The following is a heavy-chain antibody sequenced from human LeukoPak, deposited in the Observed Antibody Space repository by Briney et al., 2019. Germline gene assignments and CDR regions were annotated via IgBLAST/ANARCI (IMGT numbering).Heavy chain of an antibody. CDR2: IYHSGST. CDR1: GGSISSSNW. D-gene: IGHD6-13*01. Sequence: SETLSLTCAVSGGSISSSNWWSWVRQPPGKGLEWIGEIYHSGSTNYNPSLKSRVTISVDKSKNQFSLKLSSVTAADTAVYYCAIAAAGILDAFDIWGQGTMVTVSS. CDR3: AIAAAGILDAFDI. J-gene: IGHJ3*02. V-gene: IGHV4-4*02.